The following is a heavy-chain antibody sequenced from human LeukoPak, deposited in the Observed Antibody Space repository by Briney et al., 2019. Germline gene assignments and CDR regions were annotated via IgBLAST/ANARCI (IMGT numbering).Heavy chain of an antibody. CDR2: IIPIFGTA. V-gene: IGHV1-69*13. D-gene: IGHD3-3*01. J-gene: IGHJ6*03. CDR1: GGTFSSYA. CDR3: ARAYYDFWSGYSDYYYYYYMDV. Sequence: ASVKVSCKASGGTFSSYAISWVRQAPGQGLEWMGGIIPIFGTANYAQKFQGRVTITADESTSTAYMELSSLRSDDTAVYYCARAYYDFWSGYSDYYYYYYMDVWGKGTTVTVSS.